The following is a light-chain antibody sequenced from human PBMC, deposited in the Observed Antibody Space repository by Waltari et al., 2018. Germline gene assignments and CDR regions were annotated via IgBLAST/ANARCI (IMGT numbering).Light chain of an antibody. V-gene: IGKV3-15*01. Sequence: EIVMTHSPAPLSVSTGESATPSCRAIQSVSSHVAWYKQKPGQAPRLLIHVASTRATGIPARFSGSGSGTEFTLTISSLQSEDFAVYYCQQYNDWRLTVGGGTKVEI. CDR3: QQYNDWRLT. CDR1: QSVSSH. CDR2: VAS. J-gene: IGKJ4*01.